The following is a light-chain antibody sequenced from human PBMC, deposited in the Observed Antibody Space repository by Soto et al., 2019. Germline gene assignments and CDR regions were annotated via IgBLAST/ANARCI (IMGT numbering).Light chain of an antibody. V-gene: IGLV2-11*01. CDR3: CSYAGSVV. J-gene: IGLJ2*01. Sequence: QSALTQPRSVSGSPGQQVTISCTGTSSDVGGYNYVSWYQQHPGKAPKLMIYDVSKRPSGVPDRFSGSKSGNTASLTISRRQAEDEADYYCCSYAGSVVFGGGTKVTVL. CDR1: SSDVGGYNY. CDR2: DVS.